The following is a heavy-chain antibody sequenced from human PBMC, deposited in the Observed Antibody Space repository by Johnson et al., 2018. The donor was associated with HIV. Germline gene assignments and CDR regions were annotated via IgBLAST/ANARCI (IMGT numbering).Heavy chain of an antibody. V-gene: IGHV3-74*01. CDR3: ASFWATRAFDI. CDR2: INGDGSGI. J-gene: IGHJ3*02. CDR1: GFTFSSYW. D-gene: IGHD7-27*01. Sequence: EVQLVESGGGLVQPGGSLRLSCAASGFTFSSYWMHWVRQGPGKGLVWVSRINGDGSGITYADSVKGRFTISRDNAKNTLYLQMNSLRAEDTAVYYCASFWATRAFDIWGQGTMVTVSS.